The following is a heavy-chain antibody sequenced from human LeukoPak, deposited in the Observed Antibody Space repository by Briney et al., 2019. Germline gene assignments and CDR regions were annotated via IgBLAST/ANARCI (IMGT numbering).Heavy chain of an antibody. J-gene: IGHJ6*03. D-gene: IGHD3-22*01. CDR2: IRSKANSYAT. CDR1: GFTFSGSA. Sequence: GGSLRLSCAASGFTFSGSAMHWVRQASGKGLEWVGRIRSKANSYATAYAASVKGRFTISRDDSKNTAYLQMNSLKTEDTAVYYCTRPALAPTNYYYDSSGYLFPYYYMDVWGKGTTVTVSS. CDR3: TRPALAPTNYYYDSSGYLFPYYYMDV. V-gene: IGHV3-73*01.